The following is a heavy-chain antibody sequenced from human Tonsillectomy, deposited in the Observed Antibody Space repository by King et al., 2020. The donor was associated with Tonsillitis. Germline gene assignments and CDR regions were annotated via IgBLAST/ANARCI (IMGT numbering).Heavy chain of an antibody. D-gene: IGHD3-10*01. CDR1: GGSISSYY. J-gene: IGHJ4*02. V-gene: IGHV4-59*01. Sequence: QLQESGPGLVKPSETLSLTCTVSGGSISSYYWSWIRPPPGKGLEWIGYISYSGSTNYNPSLRSRVTISVDTSKNQFSLKLSSVTAADTAVYYCARWDRGGYFDYWGQGTLVTVSS. CDR2: ISYSGST. CDR3: ARWDRGGYFDY.